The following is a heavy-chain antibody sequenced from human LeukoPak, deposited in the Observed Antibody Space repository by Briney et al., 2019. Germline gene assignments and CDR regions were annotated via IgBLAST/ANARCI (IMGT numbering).Heavy chain of an antibody. CDR1: GFIVSSNS. CDR3: ATRHCSSTACYDY. D-gene: IGHD2-2*01. CDR2: IYSDGNT. J-gene: IGHJ4*02. V-gene: IGHV3-53*01. Sequence: GGSLRLSCAASGFIVSSNSMNWVRQAPGKGLEWVSIIYSDGNTFYADSVKGRFFISRDSSKNTLFLQVNSLRAEDTAVYYCATRHCSSTACYDYWGQGTLVTVSS.